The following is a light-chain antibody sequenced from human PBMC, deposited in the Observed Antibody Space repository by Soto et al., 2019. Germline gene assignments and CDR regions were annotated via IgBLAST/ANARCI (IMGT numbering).Light chain of an antibody. CDR1: CSDVGGYNY. V-gene: IGLV2-14*03. CDR3: SSYTSSRTYV. CDR2: DVS. Sequence: QSVLTRPASVSGSPGQSIAISCTGTCSDVGGYNYVSWYQHHPGKAPKLMIYDVSNRPSGVSNRFSGSKSGNTASLTISGLQAEDEADYHCSSYTSSRTYVFGTGTKVTVL. J-gene: IGLJ1*01.